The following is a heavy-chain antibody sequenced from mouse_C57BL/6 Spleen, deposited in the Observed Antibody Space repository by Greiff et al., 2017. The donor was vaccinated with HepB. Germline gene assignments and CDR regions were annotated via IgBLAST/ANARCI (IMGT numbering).Heavy chain of an antibody. Sequence: DVHLVESGPGLVKPSQSLSLTCSVTGYSITSGYYWNWIRQFPGNKLEWMGYISYDGSNNYNPSLKNRISITRDTSKNQFFLKLNSVTTEDTATYYCARGDGYYVAYWGQGTLVTVSA. D-gene: IGHD2-3*01. CDR2: ISYDGSN. CDR1: GYSITSGYY. J-gene: IGHJ3*01. V-gene: IGHV3-6*01. CDR3: ARGDGYYVAY.